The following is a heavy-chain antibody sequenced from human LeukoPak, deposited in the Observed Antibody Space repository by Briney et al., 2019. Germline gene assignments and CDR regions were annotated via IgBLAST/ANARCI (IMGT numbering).Heavy chain of an antibody. CDR3: ARGVGSAAGGLIWLDP. D-gene: IGHD6-13*01. CDR2: IYHSGST. CDR1: GGSISSGGYS. V-gene: IGHV4-30-2*01. Sequence: PSETLSLTCAVSGGSISSGGYSWSWIRQPPGKGLEWIGYIYHSGSTYYNPSLKSRVTISVDRSKNQFSLKLSSVTAADTAVYYCARGVGSAAGGLIWLDPWGQGTLVTVSS. J-gene: IGHJ5*02.